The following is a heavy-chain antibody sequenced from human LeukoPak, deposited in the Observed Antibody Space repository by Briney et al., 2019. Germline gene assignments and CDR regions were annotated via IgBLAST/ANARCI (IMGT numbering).Heavy chain of an antibody. CDR1: GYTFTSYY. CDR3: ARSYPYCSSTSCYHRAYFDY. V-gene: IGHV1-46*01. Sequence: ASVNVSCKASGYTFTSYYMHWVRQAPGQGLEWMGIINPSGGSTSYAQKFQGRVTMTRDTSTSTVYMELSSLRSEDTAVYYCARSYPYCSSTSCYHRAYFDYWGQGTLVTVSS. D-gene: IGHD2-2*01. J-gene: IGHJ4*02. CDR2: INPSGGST.